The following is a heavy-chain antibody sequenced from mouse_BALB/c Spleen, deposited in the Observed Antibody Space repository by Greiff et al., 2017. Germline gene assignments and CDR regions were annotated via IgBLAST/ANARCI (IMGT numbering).Heavy chain of an antibody. J-gene: IGHJ3*01. CDR1: GFAFSSYD. D-gene: IGHD2-4*01. CDR3: ARHDYDGFAY. V-gene: IGHV5-12-1*01. CDR2: ISSGGGST. Sequence: EVKLMESGGGLVKPGGSLKLSCAASGFAFSSYDMSWVRQTPEKRLEWVAYISSGGGSTYYPDTVKGRFTISRDNAKNTLYLQMSSLKSEDTAMYYCARHDYDGFAYWGQGTLVTVSA.